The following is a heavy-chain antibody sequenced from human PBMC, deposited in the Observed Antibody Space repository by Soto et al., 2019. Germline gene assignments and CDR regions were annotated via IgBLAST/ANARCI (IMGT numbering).Heavy chain of an antibody. CDR2: INHSGST. Sequence: SETLSLTCAVYGGSFSGYYWSWIRQPPGKGLEWIGEINHSGSTNYNPSLKSRVTISVDTSKNQFSLKLSSVTAADTAVYYCARGWYSYYYGMDVWGQGTTVTVSS. J-gene: IGHJ6*02. V-gene: IGHV4-34*01. CDR1: GGSFSGYY. CDR3: ARGWYSYYYGMDV.